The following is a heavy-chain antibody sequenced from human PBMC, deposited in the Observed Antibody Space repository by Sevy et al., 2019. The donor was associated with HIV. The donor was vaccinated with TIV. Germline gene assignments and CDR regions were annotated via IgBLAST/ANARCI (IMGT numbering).Heavy chain of an antibody. D-gene: IGHD2-2*01. J-gene: IGHJ6*02. CDR1: GGSISSSNW. Sequence: SETLSLTCAVSGGSISSSNWWSWVRQPPGQGLEWIGEIYHSGSTSYNPSLKGRVTISVDKSNNQFSLNLSSVAAADTAVYYCARDMGIVPAASFYYYYYGMDVWGQGTTVTVSS. CDR2: IYHSGST. V-gene: IGHV4-4*02. CDR3: ARDMGIVPAASFYYYYYGMDV.